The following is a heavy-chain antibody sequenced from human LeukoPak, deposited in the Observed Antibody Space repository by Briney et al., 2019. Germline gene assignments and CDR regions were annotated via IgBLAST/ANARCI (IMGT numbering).Heavy chain of an antibody. J-gene: IGHJ2*01. CDR1: GFTVSSNY. CDR3: VRGLSGVSSWYFDL. Sequence: GGSLRLSCAASGFTVSSNYLSWVRQAPGKGLVWVSALHSGGHTYYADSVRGRFTISRDISKNTLYLQMNNLGAEDTALYYCVRGLSGVSSWYFDLWGRGTLISVSS. CDR2: LHSGGHT. V-gene: IGHV3-53*01. D-gene: IGHD7-27*01.